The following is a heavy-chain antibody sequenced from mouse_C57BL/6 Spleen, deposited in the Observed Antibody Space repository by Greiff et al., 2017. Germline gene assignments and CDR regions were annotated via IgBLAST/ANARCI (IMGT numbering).Heavy chain of an antibody. V-gene: IGHV7-3*01. CDR1: GFTFTDYY. D-gene: IGHD2-4*01. CDR3: ASYYDYNYYAMDY. Sequence: EVQLVESGGGLVQPGGSLSLSCAASGFTFTDYYMSWVRQPPGKALEWLGFIRNKANGYTTEYSASVKGRFTISRDNSQSILHLQMNALRAEDSATYYCASYYDYNYYAMDYGGQGTSVTVSS. J-gene: IGHJ4*01. CDR2: IRNKANGYTT.